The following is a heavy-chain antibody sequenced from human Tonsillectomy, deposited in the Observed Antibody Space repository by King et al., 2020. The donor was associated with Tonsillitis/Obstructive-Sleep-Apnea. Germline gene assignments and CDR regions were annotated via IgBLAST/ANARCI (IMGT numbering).Heavy chain of an antibody. CDR1: SGSINTGTW. D-gene: IGHD6-19*01. CDR2: IYHGEST. CDR3: VFRSSSWKAGMFDP. V-gene: IGHV4-4*02. Sequence: HVQLQESGPGLVKPSGTLSLTCVVSSGSINTGTWWTWVRQPPGKGLEWIGEIYHGESTNYNPSTNYNSSLKSRVTMSLDKSKNQFSLKLSSVTAADTAVYYCVFRSSSWKAGMFDPWGQGTLVTVSS. J-gene: IGHJ5*02.